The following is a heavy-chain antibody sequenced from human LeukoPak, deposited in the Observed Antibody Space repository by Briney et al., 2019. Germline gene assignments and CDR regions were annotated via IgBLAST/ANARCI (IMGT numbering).Heavy chain of an antibody. V-gene: IGHV4-30-4*01. D-gene: IGHD2-21*02. J-gene: IGHJ2*01. CDR2: IYYSGST. Sequence: SETLSLTCTVSGGSISGYYWSWIRQPPGKGLEWIGYIYYSGSTYYNPSLRSRVTISVDTSKNQFSLKLSSVTAADTAVYYCARRLPHWYFDLWGRGTLVTVSS. CDR1: GGSISGYY. CDR3: ARRLPHWYFDL.